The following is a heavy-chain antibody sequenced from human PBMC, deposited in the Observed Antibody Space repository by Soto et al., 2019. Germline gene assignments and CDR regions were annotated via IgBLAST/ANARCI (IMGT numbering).Heavy chain of an antibody. V-gene: IGHV4-39*01. CDR1: GGSISSSSYY. Sequence: PSETLSLTCTVSGGSISSSSYYWGWIRQPPGKGLEWIGSIYYSGSTYYNPSLKSRVTISVDTSKNQFSLKLSSVTAADTAVYYCARYYYDSSGYTYSYWYFDLWGRGTLVTVS. CDR2: IYYSGST. J-gene: IGHJ2*01. CDR3: ARYYYDSSGYTYSYWYFDL. D-gene: IGHD3-22*01.